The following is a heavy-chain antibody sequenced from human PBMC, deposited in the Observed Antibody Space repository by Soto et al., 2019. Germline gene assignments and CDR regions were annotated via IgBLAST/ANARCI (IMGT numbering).Heavy chain of an antibody. CDR1: GFTVSSNY. CDR2: IYSGGST. V-gene: IGHV3-66*01. D-gene: IGHD2-2*01. J-gene: IGHJ4*02. Sequence: EVQLVESGGGLVQPGGSLRLSCAASGFTVSSNYMSWVRQAPGKGLEWVSVIYSGGSTYYADSVKGRFTISRDNSKNTLYLQINSLRAEDTAVYYCARDGCSSTSCYFFWGQGTLVTVSS. CDR3: ARDGCSSTSCYFF.